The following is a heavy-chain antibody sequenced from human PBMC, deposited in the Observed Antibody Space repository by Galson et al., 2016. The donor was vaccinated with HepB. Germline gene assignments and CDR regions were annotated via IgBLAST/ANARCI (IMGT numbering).Heavy chain of an antibody. J-gene: IGHJ4*02. CDR3: ATLYEGQQLTEVNY. D-gene: IGHD6-13*01. CDR1: GFTFSSYA. Sequence: SLRLSCAASGFTFSSYAMSWVRQAPGKGLEWVSAISGGADSTYYADSVKGRFTISRDNAKNTLYLQMNSLRDDDTALYYCATLYEGQQLTEVNYWGQGTLVIVSS. CDR2: ISGGADST. V-gene: IGHV3-23*01.